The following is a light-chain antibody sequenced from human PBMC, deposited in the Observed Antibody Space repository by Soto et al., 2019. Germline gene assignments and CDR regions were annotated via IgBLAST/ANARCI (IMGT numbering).Light chain of an antibody. J-gene: IGLJ2*01. V-gene: IGLV1-40*01. CDR1: SSDIGAGYD. Sequence: QSVLTQPPSVSGAPGQRVTISCTGSSSDIGAGYDAHWYQQLPRTAPKLLIYGNSNRPSGVPDRFSGSKSGTSASLAITGLQAEDEADYYCQSYDSSLRVVVFGGGTKVTVL. CDR3: QSYDSSLRVVV. CDR2: GNS.